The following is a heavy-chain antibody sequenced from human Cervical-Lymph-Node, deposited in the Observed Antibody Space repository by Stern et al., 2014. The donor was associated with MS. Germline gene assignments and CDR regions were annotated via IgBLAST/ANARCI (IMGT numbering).Heavy chain of an antibody. CDR3: ARDSWRSIDY. CDR2: IKQDGSDK. J-gene: IGHJ4*02. Sequence: EVQLVESGGDLVQPGGSLRLSCAASGFSYSSSWMAWVRQVPGKGLEWVAKIKQDGSDKYYVDSVKGRFPISRDNAKNSLYLQMDSLRVEDTAVYYCARDSWRSIDYWGLGTLVTVSS. V-gene: IGHV3-7*01. CDR1: GFSYSSSW. D-gene: IGHD3-3*01.